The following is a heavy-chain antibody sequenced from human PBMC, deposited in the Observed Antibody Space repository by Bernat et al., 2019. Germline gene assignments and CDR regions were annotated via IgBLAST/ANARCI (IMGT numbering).Heavy chain of an antibody. CDR3: ARVDSSSGGVYYFDY. CDR2: ISSSSSYT. CDR1: GFTFSDYY. V-gene: IGHV3-11*06. D-gene: IGHD6-6*01. J-gene: IGHJ4*02. Sequence: QVQLVESGGGLVKPGGSLRLSCAASGFTFSDYYMSWIRQAPGKGLEWVSYISSSSSYTNYADSVKGRFTISRDHAKNSLYLQMNSLRAEDTAVYYCARVDSSSGGVYYFDYWGQGTLVTVSS.